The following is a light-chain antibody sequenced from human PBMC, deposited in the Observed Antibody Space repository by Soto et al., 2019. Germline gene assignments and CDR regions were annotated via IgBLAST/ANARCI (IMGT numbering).Light chain of an antibody. Sequence: QSALTQPASVSGSPGQSITISCTGTSNDVGGYNYVSWYQQHPGKAPKVIIYDVNYRPSGVSDRFSSSKSGNTASLTISGLQAEDEADYYCSSYTTSSLYVFGTGTKLTVL. CDR1: SNDVGGYNY. CDR2: DVN. CDR3: SSYTTSSLYV. J-gene: IGLJ1*01. V-gene: IGLV2-14*01.